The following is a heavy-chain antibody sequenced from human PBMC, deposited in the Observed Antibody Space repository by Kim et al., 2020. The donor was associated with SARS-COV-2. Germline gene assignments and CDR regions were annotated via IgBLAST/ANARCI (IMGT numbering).Heavy chain of an antibody. CDR1: GYTFTSYG. J-gene: IGHJ4*02. Sequence: ASVKVSCKASGYTFTSYGISWVRQAPGQGLEWMGWISAYNGNTNYAQKLQGRVTMTTDTSTSTAYMELRSLRSDDTAVYYCARDSLPQYCSGGSCPYDYWGQGTLVTVSS. V-gene: IGHV1-18*01. CDR3: ARDSLPQYCSGGSCPYDY. CDR2: ISAYNGNT. D-gene: IGHD2-15*01.